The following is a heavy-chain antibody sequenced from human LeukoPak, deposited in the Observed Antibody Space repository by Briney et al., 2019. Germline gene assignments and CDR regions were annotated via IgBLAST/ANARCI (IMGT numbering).Heavy chain of an antibody. Sequence: GGSLRLSCAASGFTFSSYGMHWVRQAPGKGLEWVAFIRYDGSNKYYADSVKGRFTISRDNSKNTLYLQMNSLRAEDTAVYYCAKDLGYCSSTSCPEDYWGQGTLVTVSS. D-gene: IGHD2-2*01. V-gene: IGHV3-30*02. J-gene: IGHJ4*02. CDR3: AKDLGYCSSTSCPEDY. CDR2: IRYDGSNK. CDR1: GFTFSSYG.